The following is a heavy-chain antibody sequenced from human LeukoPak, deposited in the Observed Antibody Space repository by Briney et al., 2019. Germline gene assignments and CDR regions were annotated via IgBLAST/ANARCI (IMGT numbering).Heavy chain of an antibody. D-gene: IGHD6-19*01. CDR2: INYGGST. J-gene: IGHJ3*01. Sequence: PSETLSLTCAVSEMSFSAYYWNWIRQSPGKGLEWIGEINYGGSTKYTPSLEGRGTILIDTSKNQFSLKLTSVTAADTAVYFCARGFPPGSGSRGSHAFDVWGEGTMVTVSS. CDR3: ARGFPPGSGSRGSHAFDV. V-gene: IGHV4-34*01. CDR1: EMSFSAYY.